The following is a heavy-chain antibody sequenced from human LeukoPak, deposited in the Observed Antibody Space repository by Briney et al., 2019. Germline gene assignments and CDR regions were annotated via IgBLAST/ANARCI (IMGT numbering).Heavy chain of an antibody. V-gene: IGHV1-18*01. CDR1: PYTFDIYG. CDR3: ARVAGDAFDF. D-gene: IGHD3-10*01. J-gene: IGHJ3*01. Sequence: GASVNVSCKASPYTFDIYGITWVRQAPGQGLEWMGWISASNSNQNYVQKFQGRVTMTTDTSTNTAYMDLRSLRSDDTAVYYCARVAGDAFDFWGQGTVVTVSS. CDR2: ISASNSNQ.